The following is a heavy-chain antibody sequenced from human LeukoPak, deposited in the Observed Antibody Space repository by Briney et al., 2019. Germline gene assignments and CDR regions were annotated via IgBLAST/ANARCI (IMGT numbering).Heavy chain of an antibody. V-gene: IGHV3-9*01. J-gene: IGHJ4*02. CDR2: ISWNSDII. CDR1: GFPLDDFA. D-gene: IGHD6-19*01. CDR3: GRISRGWYRGPFDY. Sequence: PGRSLRPSCAASGFPLDDFAMHWVRQVPGKGLEWVSGISWNSDIIDYADSVKGRFTISRDNATNSLYLQMNSLRSEDTALYYCGRISRGWYRGPFDYWGLGTLVTVSS.